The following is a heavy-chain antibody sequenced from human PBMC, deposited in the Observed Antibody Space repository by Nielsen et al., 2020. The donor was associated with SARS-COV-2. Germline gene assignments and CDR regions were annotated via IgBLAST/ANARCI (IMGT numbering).Heavy chain of an antibody. V-gene: IGHV3-74*01. CDR2: INSDGSST. Sequence: GESLKISCAASGFTFDDFAMHWVRQAPGKGLVWVSRINSDGSSTSYADSVKGRFTISRDKSKNTVYLQMNSLRTEDTAVYFCAKQGGVFHFRSSFYPDFWGQGTLVTVSS. D-gene: IGHD3-3*02. J-gene: IGHJ4*02. CDR1: GFTFDDFA. CDR3: AKQGGVFHFRSSFYPDF.